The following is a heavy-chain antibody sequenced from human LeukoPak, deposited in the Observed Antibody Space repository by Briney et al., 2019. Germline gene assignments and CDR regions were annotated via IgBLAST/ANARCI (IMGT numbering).Heavy chain of an antibody. Sequence: PGGSLRLSCAASGFTFSSYWMNWVRQAPGKGLEWVANIKHDGSEKYYVDSVKGRFTISRDNAKNSLYLQMNSLRAEDTAVYYCARDRQGGQLWLLGNWFDPWGQGTLVTVSS. J-gene: IGHJ5*02. CDR1: GFTFSSYW. CDR3: ARDRQGGQLWLLGNWFDP. CDR2: IKHDGSEK. V-gene: IGHV3-7*01. D-gene: IGHD5-18*01.